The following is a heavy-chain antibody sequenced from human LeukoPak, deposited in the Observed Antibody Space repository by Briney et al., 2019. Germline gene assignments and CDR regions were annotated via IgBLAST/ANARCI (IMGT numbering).Heavy chain of an antibody. V-gene: IGHV3-64*01. CDR3: ARDLFSGAEMATLDY. CDR2: INGNGDYT. J-gene: IGHJ4*02. CDR1: GFVFSTYA. D-gene: IGHD5-24*01. Sequence: VGSLRLSCAASGFVFSTYAIHWVRHVPGKGLEYVSGINGNGDYTDYANSVKGRFTISRDNFKNTVYLQMGSLRAEDMAVYYCARDLFSGAEMATLDYWGQGTLVTVSS.